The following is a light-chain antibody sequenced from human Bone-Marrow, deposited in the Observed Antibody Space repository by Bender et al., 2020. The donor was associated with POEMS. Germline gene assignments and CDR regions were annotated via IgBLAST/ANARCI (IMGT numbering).Light chain of an antibody. V-gene: IGLV2-23*02. CDR3: FSYAASSTFI. J-gene: IGLJ2*01. CDR2: EDT. Sequence: QSALTQPPSVSGSPGQSITISCTGTSSDIGSYNLVSWYQQHPGKAPKLIIYEDTKRPSGVSDRFSGSKSGNTASLTISGLQAEDEADYYCFSYAASSTFIFGGGTKLTVL. CDR1: SSDIGSYNL.